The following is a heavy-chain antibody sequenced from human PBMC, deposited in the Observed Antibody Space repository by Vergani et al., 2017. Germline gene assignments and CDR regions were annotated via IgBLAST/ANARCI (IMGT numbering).Heavy chain of an antibody. V-gene: IGHV3-33*01. CDR3: VREGSYCGSTTCRNPSYVYYYHMDV. J-gene: IGHJ6*03. CDR2: IYSVGSKK. CDR1: GFTFSTYA. D-gene: IGHD2-21*01. Sequence: QVQLVESGGGVVQPGRSLRLSCTSSGFTFSTYAMHWVRQAPGKGLEWVAIIYSVGSKKYYADSVKGRFTISRDNSRNTLDLLMSSLRAEDTAIYYCVREGSYCGSTTCRNPSYVYYYHMDVWGEGTTVTVSS.